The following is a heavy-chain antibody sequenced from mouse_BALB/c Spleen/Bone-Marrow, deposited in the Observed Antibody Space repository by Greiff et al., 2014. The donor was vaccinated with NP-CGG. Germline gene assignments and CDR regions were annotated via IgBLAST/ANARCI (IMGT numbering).Heavy chain of an antibody. Sequence: VKLQESAAELARPGASVKMSCKASGYTFTSYTMHWVKQRPGQGLEWIGYINPSSGYTEYNQKFKDKSTLTADKSSSTAYMQLSSLTSEDSAVYYCARLNYGKPFAYWGQGTLVTVSA. J-gene: IGHJ3*01. V-gene: IGHV1-4*02. D-gene: IGHD2-1*01. CDR3: ARLNYGKPFAY. CDR2: INPSSGYT. CDR1: GYTFTSYT.